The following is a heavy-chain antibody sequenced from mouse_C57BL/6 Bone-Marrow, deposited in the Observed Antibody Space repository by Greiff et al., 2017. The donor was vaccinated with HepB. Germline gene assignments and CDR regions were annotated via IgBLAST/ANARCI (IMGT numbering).Heavy chain of an antibody. V-gene: IGHV14-4*01. D-gene: IGHD1-1*01. CDR3: STPYYYGSSSFPY. Sequence: EVQLQQSGAELVRPGASVKLSCTASGFNIKDDYMHWVKQRPERGLEWIGWIDPENGDTEYASKFQGKATITADTASNTAYLQLSSLTSEDSAVSYCSTPYYYGSSSFPYWGQGTLVTVSA. CDR1: GFNIKDDY. CDR2: IDPENGDT. J-gene: IGHJ3*01.